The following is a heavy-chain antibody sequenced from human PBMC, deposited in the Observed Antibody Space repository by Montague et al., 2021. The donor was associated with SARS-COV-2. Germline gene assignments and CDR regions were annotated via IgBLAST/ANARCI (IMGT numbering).Heavy chain of an antibody. Sequence: SETLSLTCTVSGGSISSYYWSWIRQPPGKGLEWIGYIYYSGSTNYNPSPRSRVTISVGTSKNQFSLTLSSVTAADTAVYYCARDSRTDFDWLFPDSGSYYYYMDVWGKGTTVTVSS. V-gene: IGHV4-59*01. J-gene: IGHJ6*03. D-gene: IGHD3-9*01. CDR3: ARDSRTDFDWLFPDSGSYYYYMDV. CDR1: GGSISSYY. CDR2: IYYSGST.